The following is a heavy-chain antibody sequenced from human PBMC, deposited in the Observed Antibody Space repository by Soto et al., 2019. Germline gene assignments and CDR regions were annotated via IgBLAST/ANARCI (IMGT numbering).Heavy chain of an antibody. CDR3: ARAYCSGGSCDLDY. Sequence: VQLVQSGGEVKKPGAAVKVSCKASGYTFTTFGIGWVRQAPGQGLEWMGWISAYSGNTEYPQKLQGSVTMTIDTSTSTTYMELRSLRSHDTAVYYCARAYCSGGSCDLDYWGQGALVTVPS. V-gene: IGHV1-18*01. CDR1: GYTFTTFG. J-gene: IGHJ4*02. CDR2: ISAYSGNT. D-gene: IGHD2-15*01.